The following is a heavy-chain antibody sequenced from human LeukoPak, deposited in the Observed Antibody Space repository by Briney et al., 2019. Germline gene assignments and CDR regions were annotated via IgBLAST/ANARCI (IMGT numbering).Heavy chain of an antibody. V-gene: IGHV3-23*01. CDR1: GFTFSSYA. J-gene: IGHJ3*02. CDR2: ISGSGGST. CDR3: ARVGAATYAFDI. D-gene: IGHD3-16*01. Sequence: GGSLRLSCVVSGFTFSSYAMSWVRQAPGKGLEWVSGISGSGGSTYYADSVKGRFTIPRDNAKNTLYLQMNSLRAEDTAVYYCARVGAATYAFDIWGQGTMVTVSS.